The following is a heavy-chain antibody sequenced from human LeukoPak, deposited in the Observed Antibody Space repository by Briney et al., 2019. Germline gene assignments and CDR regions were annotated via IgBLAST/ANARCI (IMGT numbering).Heavy chain of an antibody. Sequence: SETLSLTCTVSGGSISSGDYYWSWIRQPTGKGLEWIGYIYYSGSTYYNPSLKSRVTISVDTSKNQFSLKLSSVTAADTAVYYCARDRYYYDSSGYHYYYGMDVWGQGTTVTVSS. CDR1: GGSISSGDYY. V-gene: IGHV4-30-4*01. CDR3: ARDRYYYDSSGYHYYYGMDV. CDR2: IYYSGST. J-gene: IGHJ6*02. D-gene: IGHD3-22*01.